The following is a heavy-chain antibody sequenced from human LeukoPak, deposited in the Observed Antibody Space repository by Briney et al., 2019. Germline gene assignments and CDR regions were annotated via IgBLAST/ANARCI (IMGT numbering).Heavy chain of an antibody. J-gene: IGHJ4*02. CDR3: ARQSTTMAFDS. Sequence: GESLKISCKGSGYKFTNYWIGWVRQMPGKGLEWMAIIFPGDSDSRYSPSFRDQVTISANKSTTTAYLQWSSLKASDTAMYYCARQSTTMAFDSWGQGTLVTVSS. CDR1: GYKFTNYW. D-gene: IGHD5-18*01. V-gene: IGHV5-51*01. CDR2: IFPGDSDS.